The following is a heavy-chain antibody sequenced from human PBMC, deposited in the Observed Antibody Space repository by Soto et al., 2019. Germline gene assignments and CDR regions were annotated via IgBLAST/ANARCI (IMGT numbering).Heavy chain of an antibody. J-gene: IGHJ6*02. CDR2: ISSSSYI. D-gene: IGHD2-2*01. CDR3: ARDAGIYCSSTSCYHYYYYYGMDV. CDR1: GFTFSSYS. V-gene: IGHV3-21*01. Sequence: GGSLRLSCAASGFTFSSYSMNWVRQAPGKGLEWVSSISSSSYIYYADSVKGRFTISRDNAKNSLYLQMNSLRAEDTAVYYCARDAGIYCSSTSCYHYYYYYGMDVWGQGTTVTVSS.